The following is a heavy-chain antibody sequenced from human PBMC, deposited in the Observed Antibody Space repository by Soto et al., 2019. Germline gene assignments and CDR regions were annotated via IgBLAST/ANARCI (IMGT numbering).Heavy chain of an antibody. CDR1: GFTFSSYG. Sequence: GGSLRLSCAASGFTFSSYGMHWVRQAPGKGLEWVAVIWYDGSNKYYADSVKGRFTISRDNSKNTLYLQMNSLGAEDTAVYYCARAPVTAGYFDYWGQGTLVTVSS. CDR2: IWYDGSNK. CDR3: ARAPVTAGYFDY. V-gene: IGHV3-33*01. D-gene: IGHD2-21*02. J-gene: IGHJ4*02.